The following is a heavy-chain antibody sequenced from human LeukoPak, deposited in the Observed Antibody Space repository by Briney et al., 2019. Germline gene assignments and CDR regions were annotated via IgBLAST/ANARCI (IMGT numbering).Heavy chain of an antibody. Sequence: GGSLRLSCAASGFTFSDYYMSWIRQAPGKGLEWVSYISSSGSTIYYADSVKGRFTISRDNAKNSLYLQMNSLRAADTAVYYCTKSSWSLFDPWGQGTLVTVSS. D-gene: IGHD3-10*01. J-gene: IGHJ5*02. CDR1: GFTFSDYY. V-gene: IGHV3-11*01. CDR3: TKSSWSLFDP. CDR2: ISSSGSTI.